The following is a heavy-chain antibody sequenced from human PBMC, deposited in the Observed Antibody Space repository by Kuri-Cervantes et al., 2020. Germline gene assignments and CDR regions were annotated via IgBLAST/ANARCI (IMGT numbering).Heavy chain of an antibody. D-gene: IGHD1-14*01. Sequence: GSLRLSCAVSGYSISSGYYWGWIRQPPGKGLEWIGSIYHSGSTYYNPSLKSRVTISVDTSKNQFSLKLSSVTAADTAVYYCARETTGLADYWGQRTLVTVSS. CDR2: IYHSGST. J-gene: IGHJ4*02. CDR1: GYSISSGYY. V-gene: IGHV4-38-2*02. CDR3: ARETTGLADY.